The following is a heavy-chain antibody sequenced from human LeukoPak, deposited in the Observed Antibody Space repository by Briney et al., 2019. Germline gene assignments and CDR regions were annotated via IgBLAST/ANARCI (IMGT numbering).Heavy chain of an antibody. V-gene: IGHV3-23*01. J-gene: IGHJ3*02. CDR1: GFTFNNYA. CDR3: AKGIGRGVNDAYDI. Sequence: GGSLRLSCAASGFTFNNYAMTWVRQAPGKGLEWVSAISVSGESTYYADSAKGRFTISRDNSNNTLFLQMSSLRAEDTAVYYCAKGIGRGVNDAYDIWGQGTMVTVSS. D-gene: IGHD2-21*01. CDR2: ISVSGEST.